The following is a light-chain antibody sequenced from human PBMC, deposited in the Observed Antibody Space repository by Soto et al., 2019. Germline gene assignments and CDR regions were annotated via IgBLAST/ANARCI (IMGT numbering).Light chain of an antibody. CDR2: DVI. Sequence: QSVLTQPRSVSGSPGQSVTISCTGTTSDVGDYNDVSWYQQHPGKAPKLIIFDVIKRPSGVPDRFSGSKSGNPASLTISGLQAEDEADYCCCSYAGTYTLVFGSGTKVTVL. V-gene: IGLV2-11*01. J-gene: IGLJ1*01. CDR3: CSYAGTYTLV. CDR1: TSDVGDYND.